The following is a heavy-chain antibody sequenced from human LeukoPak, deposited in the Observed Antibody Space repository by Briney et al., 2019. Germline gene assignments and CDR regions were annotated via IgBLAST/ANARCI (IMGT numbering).Heavy chain of an antibody. J-gene: IGHJ4*02. CDR2: IHYSGST. Sequence: PSQTLSLTCTVSGGAITDGNHYWSWTRQHPGGGLEWIGYIHYSGSTYYITSLKSRLTMSLDTSENQFSLRLTSATATDTAVYYCASLSTLGVDHDSWGQGTLVTVSS. CDR3: ASLSTLGVDHDS. CDR1: GGAITDGNHY. D-gene: IGHD3-10*01. V-gene: IGHV4-31*03.